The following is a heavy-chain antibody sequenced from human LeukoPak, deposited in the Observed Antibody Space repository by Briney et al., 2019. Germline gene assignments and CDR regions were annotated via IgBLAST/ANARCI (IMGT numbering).Heavy chain of an antibody. Sequence: GGSLRLSCAASGFSFSSYEMNWVRQAPGRGLEWVSYITRSGTTVYYADSVKGRFTISRDNAMNSLYLQMNNLRAEDTAVYNCARGRYNWNDPTLMDVWGQGTTVTVS. CDR3: ARGRYNWNDPTLMDV. CDR2: ITRSGTTV. CDR1: GFSFSSYE. J-gene: IGHJ6*02. V-gene: IGHV3-48*03. D-gene: IGHD1-1*01.